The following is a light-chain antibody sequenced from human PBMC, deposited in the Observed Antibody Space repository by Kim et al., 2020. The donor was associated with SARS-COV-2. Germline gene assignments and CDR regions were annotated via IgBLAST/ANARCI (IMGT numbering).Light chain of an antibody. V-gene: IGLV3-19*01. CDR3: ATWEGRIDHVI. CDR1: NRINNY. J-gene: IGLJ2*01. CDR2: YDK. Sequence: TRRGDNRINNYVTWYHQQPGQAPPLVLYYDKNRPSGVPDRFSGCASGNTASLAIIGAQAEDEAAYYCATWEGRIDHVIFGGGTKLTVL.